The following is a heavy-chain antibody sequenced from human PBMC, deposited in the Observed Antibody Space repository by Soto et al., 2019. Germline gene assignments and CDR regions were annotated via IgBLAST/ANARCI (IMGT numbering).Heavy chain of an antibody. CDR2: IYYSGST. CDR1: GGSISIYY. D-gene: IGHD6-13*01. J-gene: IGHJ5*02. CDR3: ARGGRSWYNWFDP. Sequence: SETLCLTCTVSGGSISIYYWSWIRQPPGKGLEWIGYIYYSGSTNYNPSLKSRVTISVDTSKNQFSLKLSSVTAADTAVYYCARGGRSWYNWFDPWGQGTLVTVS. V-gene: IGHV4-59*01.